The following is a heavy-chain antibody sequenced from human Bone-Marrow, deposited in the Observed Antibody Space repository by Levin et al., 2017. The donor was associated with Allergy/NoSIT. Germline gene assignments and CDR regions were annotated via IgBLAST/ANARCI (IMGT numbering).Heavy chain of an antibody. J-gene: IGHJ4*02. CDR1: GGSVSSASYY. V-gene: IGHV4-61*01. CDR2: MYNSGSS. D-gene: IGHD5-18*01. Sequence: PSETLSLTCTVSGGSVSSASYYWSWIRQPPGKGLEWIACMYNSGSSYYNPSLKSRVTMSVDTSKSQFSLRLTSVTAADTAVYYCAKGEDTAKTGYWGQGTLVTVSS. CDR3: AKGEDTAKTGY.